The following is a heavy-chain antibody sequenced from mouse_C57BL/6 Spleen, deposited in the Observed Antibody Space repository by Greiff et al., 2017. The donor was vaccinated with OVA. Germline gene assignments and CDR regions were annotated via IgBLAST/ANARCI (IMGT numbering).Heavy chain of an antibody. Sequence: QVQLQQPGAELVRPGSSVKLSCKASGYTFTSYWMHWVKQRPIQGLEWIGNIDPSDSETHYNQKFKDKATLTVDKSSSTAYMQLSSLTSEDSAVYYGASQRGLDAMDYWGQGTSVTVSS. D-gene: IGHD3-3*01. CDR1: GYTFTSYW. CDR2: IDPSDSET. CDR3: ASQRGLDAMDY. V-gene: IGHV1-52*01. J-gene: IGHJ4*01.